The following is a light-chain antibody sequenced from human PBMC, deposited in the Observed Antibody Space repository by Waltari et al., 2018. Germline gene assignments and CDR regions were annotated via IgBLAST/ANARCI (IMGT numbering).Light chain of an antibody. V-gene: IGLV1-40*01. Sequence: QSVLTQPPSVSGAPGQRVTISCPGSSSNTGAGHDVHWYQQLPGTAPKLLIYGNSNRLSGVPDRFSGSKSGASASLAISGLQAEDEAEYYCQAYDRSLSGSVFGGGTKLTVL. CDR3: QAYDRSLSGSV. CDR2: GNS. CDR1: SSNTGAGHD. J-gene: IGLJ2*01.